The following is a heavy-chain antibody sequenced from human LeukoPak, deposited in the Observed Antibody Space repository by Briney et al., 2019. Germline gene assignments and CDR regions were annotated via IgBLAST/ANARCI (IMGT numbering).Heavy chain of an antibody. Sequence: PGRSLRLSCVASGFTFTNHGMHWVRQAPGKGLEWVASIWDDGSDKYSADSVKGRFSISRDNSKNMVYLQMNSLRAEDTAVYYCARYSDRGEWYPSYWGQGTLVTVSS. D-gene: IGHD3-3*01. V-gene: IGHV3-33*08. J-gene: IGHJ4*02. CDR1: GFTFTNHG. CDR2: IWDDGSDK. CDR3: ARYSDRGEWYPSY.